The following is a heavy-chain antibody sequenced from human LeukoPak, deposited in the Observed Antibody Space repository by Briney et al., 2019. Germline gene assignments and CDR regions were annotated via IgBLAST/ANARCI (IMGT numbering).Heavy chain of an antibody. Sequence: PSETLSLTCTVSGGSISSYYWSWIRQPPGYGLEWIGYIYYSGSTNYNPSLKSRVTISVDTSKNQFSLKLSSVTAADTAVYYCARGYCSSTSCYMFDPWGQGTLVTVSS. V-gene: IGHV4-59*01. J-gene: IGHJ5*02. CDR2: IYYSGST. D-gene: IGHD2-2*02. CDR1: GGSISSYY. CDR3: ARGYCSSTSCYMFDP.